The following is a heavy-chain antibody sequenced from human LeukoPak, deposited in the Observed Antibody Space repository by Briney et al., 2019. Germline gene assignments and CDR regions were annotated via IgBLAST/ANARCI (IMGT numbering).Heavy chain of an antibody. Sequence: SETLSLTCTVSGGSINTYYWGWIRQPSGKGLEWIGNIYSSGSTNYNPSLKSRVTVSVDTSKNQFSLKLTSVTATDTAIYYCARAGGAPHGDYEFDFWGQGILVTVSS. J-gene: IGHJ4*02. V-gene: IGHV4-59*08. CDR2: IYSSGST. CDR3: ARAGGAPHGDYEFDF. CDR1: GGSINTYY. D-gene: IGHD4-17*01.